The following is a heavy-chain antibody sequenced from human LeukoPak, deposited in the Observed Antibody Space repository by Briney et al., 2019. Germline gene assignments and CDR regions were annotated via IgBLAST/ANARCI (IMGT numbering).Heavy chain of an antibody. D-gene: IGHD3-22*01. CDR2: IYNDGSQE. Sequence: GGSLRLSCAASGFTFSSYGMHWVRQAPGKGLEWVTFIYNDGSQEYYADSVKGRFTISRDNSKNTLYLQMNSLRTEDTAVYYCAKDLRDDRRSYYFDSWGLGTLVTVSS. J-gene: IGHJ4*02. CDR1: GFTFSSYG. CDR3: AKDLRDDRRSYYFDS. V-gene: IGHV3-30*02.